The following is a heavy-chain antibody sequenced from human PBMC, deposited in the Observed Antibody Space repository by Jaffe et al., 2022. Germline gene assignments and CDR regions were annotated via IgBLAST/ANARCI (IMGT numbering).Heavy chain of an antibody. J-gene: IGHJ6*03. CDR3: ARDYPATLVEGVPGIAVLEINYYMDV. CDR1: GFTFSSYW. Sequence: EVQLVESGGGLVQPGGSLRLSCAASGFTFSSYWMSWVRQAPGKGLEWVANIKQDGSEKYYVDSVKGRFTISRDNAKNSLYLQMNSLRAEDTAVYYCARDYPATLVEGVPGIAVLEINYYMDVWGKGTTVTVSS. CDR2: IKQDGSEK. D-gene: IGHD6-19*01. V-gene: IGHV3-7*01.